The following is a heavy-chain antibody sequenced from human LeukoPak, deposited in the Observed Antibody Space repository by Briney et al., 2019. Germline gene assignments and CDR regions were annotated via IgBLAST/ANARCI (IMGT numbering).Heavy chain of an antibody. CDR1: GVSISSYY. D-gene: IGHD3-22*01. V-gene: IGHV4-4*07. CDR3: ARVSTVEYYYDSSGYYFVPKRLYGMDV. Sequence: SETLSLTCTVSGVSISSYYRSWIRQPAGKGLEWIGRIYTSGSTNYNPSLKNRVTMSVNTSKNQFSLKLSSVTAADTAVYYCARVSTVEYYYDSSGYYFVPKRLYGMDVWGQGTTVTVSS. CDR2: IYTSGST. J-gene: IGHJ6*02.